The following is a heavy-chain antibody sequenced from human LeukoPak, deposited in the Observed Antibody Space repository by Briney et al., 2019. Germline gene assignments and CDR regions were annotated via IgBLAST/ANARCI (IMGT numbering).Heavy chain of an antibody. V-gene: IGHV1-18*01. CDR1: GYTFTSYG. D-gene: IGHD4-17*01. Sequence: ASVKVSCKASGYTFTSYGISWVRQAPGQGLEWMGWISAYNGNTNYAQKLQGRVTMTTDTSTSTAYMELRSLRSDDTAVYYCARDRSLYGDYEDDAFDIWGQGTMVTVSS. CDR3: ARDRSLYGDYEDDAFDI. J-gene: IGHJ3*02. CDR2: ISAYNGNT.